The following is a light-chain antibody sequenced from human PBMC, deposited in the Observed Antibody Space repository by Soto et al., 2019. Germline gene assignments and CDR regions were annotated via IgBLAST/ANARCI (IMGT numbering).Light chain of an antibody. CDR2: AAS. V-gene: IGKV1-39*01. CDR1: QSISSY. J-gene: IGKJ1*01. CDR3: QKSLSTPPT. Sequence: DIQMTQSPSSLSASVGDRVTITCRASQSISSYLNWYQQKPGKAPKLLIYAASSLQSGVPSRFSGSGSGTDFTPTISSLQTENFATYQLQKSLSTPPTFGQGTKVEIK.